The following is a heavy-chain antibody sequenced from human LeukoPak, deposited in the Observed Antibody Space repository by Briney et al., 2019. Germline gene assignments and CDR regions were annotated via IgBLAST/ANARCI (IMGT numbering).Heavy chain of an antibody. Sequence: SGPTLVKPSVTLSLTCTVSGVCFGSNDWSWIRQPAGRGREWVGRIYTSGSTNYNPSLKSRVTMSVDTSNNQFSLKLSSVTAADTAVYYCASGYGDYYYYMDVWGKGTTVTVSS. CDR1: GVCFGSND. D-gene: IGHD4-17*01. CDR3: ASGYGDYYYYMDV. CDR2: IYTSGST. V-gene: IGHV4-4*07. J-gene: IGHJ6*03.